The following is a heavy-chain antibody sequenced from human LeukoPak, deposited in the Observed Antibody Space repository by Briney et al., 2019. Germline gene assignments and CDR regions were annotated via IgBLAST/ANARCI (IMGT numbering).Heavy chain of an antibody. D-gene: IGHD6-19*01. J-gene: IGHJ4*02. Sequence: PSETLSLTCDVYGGSFRGYYWTWFRQPPGKGLEWIGEINHRGSTSYNPSLKSRVTISVDTSKNQFSLKLSSVTAADTAVYYCAREDPMAGYFDYWGQGTLVTVSS. V-gene: IGHV4-34*01. CDR2: INHRGST. CDR3: AREDPMAGYFDY. CDR1: GGSFRGYY.